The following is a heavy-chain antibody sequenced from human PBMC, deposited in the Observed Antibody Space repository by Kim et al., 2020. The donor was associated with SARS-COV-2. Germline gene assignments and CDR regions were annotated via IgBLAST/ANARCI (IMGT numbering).Heavy chain of an antibody. V-gene: IGHV5-51*01. J-gene: IGHJ4*02. D-gene: IGHD3-10*01. Sequence: YSPSFHGQVTISADKSISTAYLQWSSLKASDTAMYYCARRDGSGRYSFDYWGQGALVTVSS. CDR3: ARRDGSGRYSFDY.